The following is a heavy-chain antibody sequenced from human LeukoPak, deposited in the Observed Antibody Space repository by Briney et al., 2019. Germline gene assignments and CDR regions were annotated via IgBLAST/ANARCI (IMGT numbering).Heavy chain of an antibody. CDR1: AFTFSSYC. CDR2: ISYDGSNK. D-gene: IGHD3-22*01. CDR3: ARQTYYYDSSGYYYGMDV. Sequence: GGSLRLSCAASAFTFSSYCMHWVRQAPGKGLEWVAVISYDGSNKYYADSVNGPFTISRDNSKHTLYMQTNSLRAEDTAVYYCARQTYYYDSSGYYYGMDVWGQAPTVTVPS. V-gene: IGHV3-30*19. J-gene: IGHJ6*02.